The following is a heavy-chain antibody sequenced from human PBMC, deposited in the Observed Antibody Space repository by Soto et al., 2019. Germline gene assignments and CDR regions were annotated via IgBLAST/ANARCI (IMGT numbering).Heavy chain of an antibody. CDR1: GYTFTSYD. CDR3: ATDSDFGTQPDY. V-gene: IGHV1-8*01. D-gene: IGHD3-3*01. Sequence: ASVKVSCKASGYTFTSYDINWVRQATGQGLEWMGWMNPNSGNTGYAQKFQGRVTMTEYTSTDTAYMELSSLRSEDTAVYYCATDSDFGTQPDYWGQGTLVTVSS. CDR2: MNPNSGNT. J-gene: IGHJ4*02.